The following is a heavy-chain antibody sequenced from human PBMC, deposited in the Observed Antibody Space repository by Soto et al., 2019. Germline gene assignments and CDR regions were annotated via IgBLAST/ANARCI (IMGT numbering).Heavy chain of an antibody. V-gene: IGHV2-5*02. CDR2: IYWDDDK. CDR3: AHIVVAGLGYYFDY. D-gene: IGHD6-19*01. J-gene: IGHJ4*02. Sequence: QITLKESGPTLVKPTQTLTLICTFSGFSLSSTRMAVGWIRQPRGKALEWLALIYWDDDKRYSPFLKSRLTITKDTSKNQVVLTMSNMDPVDTARYYCAHIVVAGLGYYFDYWCQGTLVTVSS. CDR1: GFSLSSTRMA.